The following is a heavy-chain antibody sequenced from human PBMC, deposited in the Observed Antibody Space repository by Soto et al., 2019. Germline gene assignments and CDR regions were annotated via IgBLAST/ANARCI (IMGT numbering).Heavy chain of an antibody. CDR1: GGSSSSYY. V-gene: IGHV4-59*01. Sequence: TETLYGTCSVTGGSSSSYYWSWIRQPPGKGLEWIGYIYYSGSTNYNPSLKSRVTISVDTSKNRFSLKLSSVTAADTAVYYCAKDRSGSWAFDFWGQGTLVTVSS. CDR2: IYYSGST. J-gene: IGHJ4*02. CDR3: AKDRSGSWAFDF. D-gene: IGHD6-13*01.